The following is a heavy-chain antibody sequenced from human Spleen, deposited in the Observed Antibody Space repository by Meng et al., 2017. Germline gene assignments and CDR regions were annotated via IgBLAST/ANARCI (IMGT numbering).Heavy chain of an antibody. D-gene: IGHD6-13*01. CDR3: ARDEDISAAGYLLGDF. V-gene: IGHV1-2*06. J-gene: IGHJ4*02. Sequence: ASVKVSCKPSGYNFPDYYIHWVRRAPGQGLEWMGRINPKSGDTHYAQKFQARVTMTGDTSISTAYMELSGLRSDDTAMYYCARDEDISAAGYLLGDFWGQGTLVTV. CDR2: INPKSGDT. CDR1: GYNFPDYY.